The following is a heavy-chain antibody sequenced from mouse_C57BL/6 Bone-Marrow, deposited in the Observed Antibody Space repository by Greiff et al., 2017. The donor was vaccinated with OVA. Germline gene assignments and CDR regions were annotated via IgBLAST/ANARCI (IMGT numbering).Heavy chain of an antibody. J-gene: IGHJ3*01. CDR2: INPSSGYT. CDR3: AKIYYGNYGFAY. Sequence: QVQLQQSGAELARPGASVKMSCKASGYTFTSYTMHWVKQRPGQGLEWIGYINPSSGYTKYNQKFKDKATLTADKSSSTAYMQLSSLTSEDSAVYYCAKIYYGNYGFAYWGQGTLVTVSA. CDR1: GYTFTSYT. D-gene: IGHD2-1*01. V-gene: IGHV1-4*01.